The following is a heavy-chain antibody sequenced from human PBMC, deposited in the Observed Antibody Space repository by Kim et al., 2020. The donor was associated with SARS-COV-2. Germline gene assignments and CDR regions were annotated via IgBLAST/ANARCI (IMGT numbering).Heavy chain of an antibody. Sequence: PVKGRFTISRDDSKNTLYLQMNRLETEDTAVYYCTRHIYYGSGTYYNVFYYWGQGTLVTVSS. CDR3: TRHIYYGSGTYYNVFYY. V-gene: IGHV3-15*01. J-gene: IGHJ4*02. D-gene: IGHD3-10*01.